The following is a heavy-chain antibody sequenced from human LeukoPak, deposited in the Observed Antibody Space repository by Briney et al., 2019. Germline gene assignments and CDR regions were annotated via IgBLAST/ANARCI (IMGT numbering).Heavy chain of an antibody. CDR1: GFTFSSYA. J-gene: IGHJ3*02. D-gene: IGHD6-19*01. CDR2: ISYDGSNK. V-gene: IGHV3-30*04. CDR3: ARDYSSGWTDAFDI. Sequence: PGRSLRLSCAASGFTFSSYAMHWVRQAPGKGLEWVAVISYDGSNKYYADSVKGRFTISRDNSENTLYLQMNSLRAEDTAVYYCARDYSSGWTDAFDIWGQGTMVTVSS.